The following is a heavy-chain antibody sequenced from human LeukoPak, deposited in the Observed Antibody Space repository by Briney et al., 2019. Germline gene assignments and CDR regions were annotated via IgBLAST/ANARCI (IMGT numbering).Heavy chain of an antibody. CDR3: AREVLHSSSCWFDP. V-gene: IGHV1-69*05. D-gene: IGHD6-13*01. Sequence: ASVKASCKASGGTFSSYAISWERQAPGQGLEWMGGIIPIFGTANYAQKFQGRVTITTDESTSTAYMELSSLRSEDTAVYYCAREVLHSSSCWFDPWGQGTLVTVSS. CDR1: GGTFSSYA. CDR2: IIPIFGTA. J-gene: IGHJ5*02.